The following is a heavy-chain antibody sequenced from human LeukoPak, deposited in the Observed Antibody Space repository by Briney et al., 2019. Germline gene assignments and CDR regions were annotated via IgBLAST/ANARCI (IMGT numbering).Heavy chain of an antibody. V-gene: IGHV3-7*01. CDR3: ARDGITGRPVAGLDY. J-gene: IGHJ4*02. CDR1: GFTFSTYW. Sequence: GGSLRLSCAASGFTFSTYWMNWVRQAPGKGLEWVANINKDGSGKYYVDSVKGRFTISRDNAKTSLYLEMNSLRVEDTAVYYCARDGITGRPVAGLDYWGQGTLVTVSS. D-gene: IGHD6-19*01. CDR2: INKDGSGK.